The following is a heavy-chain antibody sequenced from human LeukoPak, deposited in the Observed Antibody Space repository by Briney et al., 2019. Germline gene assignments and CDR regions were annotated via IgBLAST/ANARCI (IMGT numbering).Heavy chain of an antibody. V-gene: IGHV1-69*02. CDR3: ARGGWPHARGMDV. Sequence: SVKVSFKASGGTFSSYTISWVRQAPGQGLELMGRIIPILGIANYAQKFQGRVTITADKSTSTAYMELSSLSSEDTAVSYCARGGWPHARGMDVWGQGTTVTVSS. CDR1: GGTFSSYT. J-gene: IGHJ6*02. CDR2: IIPILGIA. D-gene: IGHD2-15*01.